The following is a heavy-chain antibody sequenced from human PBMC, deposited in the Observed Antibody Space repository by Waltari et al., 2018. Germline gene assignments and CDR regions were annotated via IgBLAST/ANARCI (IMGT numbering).Heavy chain of an antibody. V-gene: IGHV4-38-2*01. J-gene: IGHJ4*02. CDR3: ARMNEAAAGPVTPDY. CDR1: GYSISSGYY. D-gene: IGHD6-13*01. CDR2: IYHSGST. Sequence: QVQLQESGPGLVKPSETLSLTCAVSGYSISSGYYWGWIRQPPGKGLEWIGSIYHSGSTYYNPSLKSRVTISVDTSKNQFSLKLSSVTAADTAVYYCARMNEAAAGPVTPDYWGQGTLVTVSS.